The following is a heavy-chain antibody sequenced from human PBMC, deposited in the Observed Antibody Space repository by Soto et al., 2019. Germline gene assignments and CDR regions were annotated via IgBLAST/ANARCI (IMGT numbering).Heavy chain of an antibody. CDR3: ARGRGIFGVELRHRRWGWFDP. CDR1: GGSFSGYY. D-gene: IGHD3-3*01. CDR2: INHSGST. J-gene: IGHJ5*02. Sequence: QVQLQQWGAGLLKPSETMSLTCAVYGGSFSGYYWSWIRQPPGKGLECIGEINHSGSTNYNPSLRSRVTISVDTSKNQFSLRLSSVTAAATAVYYCARGRGIFGVELRHRRWGWFDPWGQGTLVTVSS. V-gene: IGHV4-34*01.